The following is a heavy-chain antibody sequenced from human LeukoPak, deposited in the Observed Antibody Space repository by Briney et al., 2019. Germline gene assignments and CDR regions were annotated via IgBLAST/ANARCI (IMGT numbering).Heavy chain of an antibody. Sequence: ASVKVSCKASGYTFTSYNMHWVRQAPGQGLERMGIINPSGGSTSYAQKCQGRVTMTRDTSTSTVYMELSSLRSEDTAVYYCAREQSVVPAANNWFDPWGQGTLVTVSS. D-gene: IGHD2-2*01. CDR3: AREQSVVPAANNWFDP. CDR2: INPSGGST. CDR1: GYTFTSYN. V-gene: IGHV1-46*01. J-gene: IGHJ5*02.